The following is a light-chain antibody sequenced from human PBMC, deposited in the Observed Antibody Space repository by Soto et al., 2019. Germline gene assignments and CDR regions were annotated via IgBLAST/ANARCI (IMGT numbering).Light chain of an antibody. J-gene: IGLJ2*01. CDR1: SSDVGGYNY. CDR3: SSYTSSSTAI. V-gene: IGLV2-14*03. Sequence: QSALTQPASISGSPGQSITISCTGTSSDVGGYNYVSWYQQYPGKAPKLMIYDVDNRPSGVSNRFSGSKSGKTASLTISGLQAEDEADYYCSSYTSSSTAIFGGGTKLTVL. CDR2: DVD.